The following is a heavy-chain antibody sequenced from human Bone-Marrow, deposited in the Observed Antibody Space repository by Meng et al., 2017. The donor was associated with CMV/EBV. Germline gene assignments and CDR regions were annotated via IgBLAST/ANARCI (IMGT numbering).Heavy chain of an antibody. D-gene: IGHD1-1*01. V-gene: IGHV3-9*01. Sequence: SLNISLPGSGFRFDEYAMHWVRQAPGKGLEWVSGISWHRGTTGYADSVKGRFTVSRDNTKNSPDLQMNSLRAEDTALYDCAKTGCVKGNDCGSYFYGMDVWGQGTTVTVAS. CDR3: AKTGCVKGNDCGSYFYGMDV. CDR1: GFRFDEYA. J-gene: IGHJ6*02. CDR2: ISWHRGTT.